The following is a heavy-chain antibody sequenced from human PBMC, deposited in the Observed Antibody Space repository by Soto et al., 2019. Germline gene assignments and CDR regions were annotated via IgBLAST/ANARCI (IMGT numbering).Heavy chain of an antibody. CDR1: GGSISSYY. D-gene: IGHD2-15*01. J-gene: IGHJ4*02. CDR2: IDYNGVT. V-gene: IGHV4-59*04. CDR3: GKVLVGATGHTDSDS. Sequence: LSLTCTVSGGSISSYYWSWIRQPPGKGLEWIGYIDYNGVTYSNPSLKSRVTISRDTSKNQFSLKLTSVTAADTALYYCGKVLVGATGHTDSDSWGPGTLVTVSS.